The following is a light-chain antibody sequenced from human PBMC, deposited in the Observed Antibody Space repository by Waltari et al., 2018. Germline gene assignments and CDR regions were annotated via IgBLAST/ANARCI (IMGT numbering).Light chain of an antibody. CDR1: KLGDKY. V-gene: IGLV3-1*01. Sequence: SYELTQPPSVSVSPGQTASITCSGDKLGDKYASWYQQKPGQSPVLVIYQDTKRPSGIPWRFSGSDSWNTATLTISRTQGMDEADYYCLAWDSSTAWVFGGATKLTVL. CDR2: QDT. J-gene: IGLJ3*02. CDR3: LAWDSSTAWV.